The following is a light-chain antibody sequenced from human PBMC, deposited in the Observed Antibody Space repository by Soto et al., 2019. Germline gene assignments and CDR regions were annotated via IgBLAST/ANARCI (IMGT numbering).Light chain of an antibody. Sequence: DIQMTQSPSSLSASAGDRVTITCRASQSISIYLNWYQQKPGKAPKLLIYSASSLQSGVPSRFSGSGSGTDFTLTISSLQPEDFATYYCQQTYSTPPTFGGGTKVEIK. CDR3: QQTYSTPPT. CDR2: SAS. CDR1: QSISIY. V-gene: IGKV1-39*01. J-gene: IGKJ4*01.